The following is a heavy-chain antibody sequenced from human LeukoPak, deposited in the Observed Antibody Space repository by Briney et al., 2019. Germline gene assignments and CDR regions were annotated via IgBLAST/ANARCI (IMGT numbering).Heavy chain of an antibody. V-gene: IGHV1-18*01. Sequence: GSSVKVSCKASGGTFSSYAISWVRQAPAQGLEWMGWISSYNGNTNYAQKLQGRVTMTTDTSTSTAYMELRSLRSDDTAVYYCARDAFRYYYDSSGYNFDYWGQGTLVTVSS. J-gene: IGHJ4*02. D-gene: IGHD3-22*01. CDR2: ISSYNGNT. CDR3: ARDAFRYYYDSSGYNFDY. CDR1: GGTFSSYA.